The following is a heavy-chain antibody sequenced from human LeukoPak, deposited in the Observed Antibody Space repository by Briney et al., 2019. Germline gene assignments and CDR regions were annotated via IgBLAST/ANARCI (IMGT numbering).Heavy chain of an antibody. CDR3: ARVGATNFDY. Sequence: GASVKVSCKASGYTFTSYAISWVRQAPGHGLEWMGWISGYNGDTNYVQKLQGRVTMTTDTSTSTAYMELRSLRSDDTAVYYCARVGATNFDYWGQGTLVTVSS. CDR2: ISGYNGDT. V-gene: IGHV1-18*01. CDR1: GYTFTSYA. J-gene: IGHJ4*02. D-gene: IGHD1-26*01.